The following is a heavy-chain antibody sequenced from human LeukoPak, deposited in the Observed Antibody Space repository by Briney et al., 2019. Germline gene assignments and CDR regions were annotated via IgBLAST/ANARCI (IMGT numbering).Heavy chain of an antibody. CDR3: ARDEPWGYYDSSGYLVENAFDI. CDR1: GYTFTSYG. V-gene: IGHV1-18*01. Sequence: ASVKVSCMASGYTFTSYGISWVRQAPGQGLEWMGWISAYNGNTNYAQKLQGRVTMTTDTSTSTAYMELRSLRSDDTAVYYCARDEPWGYYDSSGYLVENAFDIWGQGTMVTVSS. J-gene: IGHJ3*02. CDR2: ISAYNGNT. D-gene: IGHD3-22*01.